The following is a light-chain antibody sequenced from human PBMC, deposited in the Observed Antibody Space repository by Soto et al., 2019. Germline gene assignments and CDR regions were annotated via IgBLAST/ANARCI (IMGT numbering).Light chain of an antibody. V-gene: IGKV3-20*01. J-gene: IGKJ1*01. CDR2: GAS. Sequence: ELVLTQSPGTLSLSPGERATLSCRASQSVSSSLAWHQLKPGQPPRLLIFGASSRAAGIPDRFSGSGSGTDFTLTISRLEPEYFAVYFCQQYGDSWTFGQGTRVEIK. CDR3: QQYGDSWT. CDR1: QSVSSS.